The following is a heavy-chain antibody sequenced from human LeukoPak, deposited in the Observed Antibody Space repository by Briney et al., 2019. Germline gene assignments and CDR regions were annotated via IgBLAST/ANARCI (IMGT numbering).Heavy chain of an antibody. CDR2: ISGSGDNT. D-gene: IGHD2-8*01. J-gene: IGHJ4*02. CDR1: GFTFSSHG. CDR3: AKEGRYCTNGVCQRRWYFDY. V-gene: IGHV3-23*01. Sequence: GGSLRLSCAASGFTFSSHGMSWVRQAPGKGLEWVSTISGSGDNTYYADSVKGRFTISRDNSKNTLYLQMNSLRAEDTAVYYCAKEGRYCTNGVCQRRWYFDYWGQGTLVTVSS.